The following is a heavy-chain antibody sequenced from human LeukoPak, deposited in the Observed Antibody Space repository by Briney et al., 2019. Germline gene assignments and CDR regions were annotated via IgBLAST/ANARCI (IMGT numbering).Heavy chain of an antibody. CDR1: GGSFSGYY. D-gene: IGHD2-15*01. J-gene: IGHJ5*02. V-gene: IGHV4-34*01. CDR3: ARAGEGYGYNWFDP. Sequence: SETLSLTCAVYGGSFSGYYWSWIRQPPGKGLEWIGEINHSGSTNYNPSLKSRVIISVDTSKNQSSLKLSPVTAADTAVYYCARAGEGYGYNWFDPWGQGTLVTVSS. CDR2: INHSGST.